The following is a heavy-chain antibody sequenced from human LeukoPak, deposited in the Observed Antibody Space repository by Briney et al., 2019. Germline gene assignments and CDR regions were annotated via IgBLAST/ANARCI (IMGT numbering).Heavy chain of an antibody. D-gene: IGHD3-22*01. J-gene: IGHJ4*02. CDR2: INSDGSST. CDR1: GFAFSSYW. Sequence: GGSLRLSCAASGFAFSSYWMHWVRQVPGKGLVWLSRINSDGSSTTYADSVKGRFTISRDNAKNTLYLQMNSLRAEDTALYYCAREVSEGFDFWGQGTLVTVSS. V-gene: IGHV3-74*03. CDR3: AREVSEGFDF.